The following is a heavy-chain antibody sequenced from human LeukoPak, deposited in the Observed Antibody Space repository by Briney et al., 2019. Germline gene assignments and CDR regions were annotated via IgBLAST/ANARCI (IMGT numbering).Heavy chain of an antibody. D-gene: IGHD4-17*01. Sequence: GGSLRLSCEVSGFDFSSYSMNWVRQAPGKGLEWVSLISMSSRTYIHYADSVKGRFTVSRDNSKNSQYLQMNSLRAEDTAVYYCVRDNNGDYRYAFDIWGQGTMVTVSS. CDR2: ISMSSRTYI. J-gene: IGHJ3*02. V-gene: IGHV3-48*01. CDR1: GFDFSSYS. CDR3: VRDNNGDYRYAFDI.